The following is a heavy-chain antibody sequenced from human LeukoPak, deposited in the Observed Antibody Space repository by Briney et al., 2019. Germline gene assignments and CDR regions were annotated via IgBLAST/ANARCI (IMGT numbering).Heavy chain of an antibody. CDR1: GFTFSSYA. V-gene: IGHV3-21*01. Sequence: GGSLRLSCAASGFTFSSYAMNWVRQAPGKGLEWVSSISSSSSYIYYADSVKGRFTISRDNAKNSLYLQMNSLRAEDTAVYYCARTTMYSSSTEDYWGQGTLVTVSS. CDR3: ARTTMYSSSTEDY. J-gene: IGHJ4*02. D-gene: IGHD6-13*01. CDR2: ISSSSSYI.